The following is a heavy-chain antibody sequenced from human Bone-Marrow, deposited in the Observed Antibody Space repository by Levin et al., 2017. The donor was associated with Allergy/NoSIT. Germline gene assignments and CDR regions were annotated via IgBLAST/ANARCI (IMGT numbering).Heavy chain of an antibody. CDR2: IYYSGST. J-gene: IGHJ5*02. Sequence: SQTLSLTCTISGGSVSSGGYYWSWIRQHPGKGLEWIGYIYYSGSTYYNPSLKSRVTISVDTSKNQFSLKLTSVTAADTAVYYCSRSNDYGDYRKWFDPWGQGTLVTVSS. CDR1: GGSVSSGGYY. V-gene: IGHV4-31*03. CDR3: SRSNDYGDYRKWFDP. D-gene: IGHD4-17*01.